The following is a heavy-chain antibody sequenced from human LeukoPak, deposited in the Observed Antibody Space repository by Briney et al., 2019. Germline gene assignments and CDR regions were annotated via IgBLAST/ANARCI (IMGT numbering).Heavy chain of an antibody. CDR1: GYTFTDYY. D-gene: IGHD2-2*01. J-gene: IGHJ5*02. Sequence: ASVKVSCKASGYTFTDYYMHWVRQAPGQGLEWMGWFNPNSGGTNYAQNFQGRVTMTRDTSISTAYMELSRLRSDDTAVYYCARGMGVLVPAATWFDPWGQGTLVTVSS. CDR3: ARGMGVLVPAATWFDP. CDR2: FNPNSGGT. V-gene: IGHV1-2*02.